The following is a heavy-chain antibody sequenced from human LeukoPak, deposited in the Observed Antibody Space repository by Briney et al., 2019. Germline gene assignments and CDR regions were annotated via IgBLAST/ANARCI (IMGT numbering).Heavy chain of an antibody. J-gene: IGHJ1*01. CDR2: IYYSGST. V-gene: IGHV4-61*08. CDR3: AASPLGYCSGGSCLLVH. CDR1: GGSISSGDYY. D-gene: IGHD2-15*01. Sequence: SETLSLTCTVSGGSISSGDYYWSWIRQPPGKGLEWIGYIYYSGSTNYNPSLKSRVTISVDTSKNQFSLKLSSVTAADTAVYYCAASPLGYCSGGSCLLVHWGQGTLVTVSS.